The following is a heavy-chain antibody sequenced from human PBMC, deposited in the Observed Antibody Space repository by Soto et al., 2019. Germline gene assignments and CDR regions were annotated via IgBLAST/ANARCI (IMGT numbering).Heavy chain of an antibody. V-gene: IGHV4-30-2*01. D-gene: IGHD2-15*01. CDR2: IYHSGST. CDR1: GGSISSGGYS. CDR3: ARGQVVAAQH. J-gene: IGHJ4*02. Sequence: QLQLQESGSGLVKPSQTLSLTCAVSGGSISSGGYSWSWIRQPPGKGLEWIGYIYHSGSTYYNPSLXRXAXIXXARSKNQCSLKLSSVTAADTAVYYCARGQVVAAQHWGQGTLVTVSS.